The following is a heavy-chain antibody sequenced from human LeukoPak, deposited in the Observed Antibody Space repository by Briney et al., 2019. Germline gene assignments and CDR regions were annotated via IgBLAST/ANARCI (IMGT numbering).Heavy chain of an antibody. V-gene: IGHV3-21*01. CDR2: ISSSSSYI. CDR3: AREIAAAGRGYYGMDV. J-gene: IGHJ6*02. D-gene: IGHD6-13*01. Sequence: GGSLRLSCAASGFTFSSYSMNWVRQAPGKELEWVSSISSSSSYIYYADSVKGRFTISRDNAKNSLYLQMNSLRAEDTAVYYCAREIAAAGRGYYGMDVWGQGTTVTVSS. CDR1: GFTFSSYS.